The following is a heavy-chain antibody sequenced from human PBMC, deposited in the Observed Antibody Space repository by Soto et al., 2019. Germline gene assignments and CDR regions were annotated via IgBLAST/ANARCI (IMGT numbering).Heavy chain of an antibody. CDR2: ISSNGGST. Sequence: GGSLRLSCSASGFTFSSYAMHWVRQAPGKGLEYVSSISSNGGSTYYADSVKGRFTISRDNSKNTLYLQMSSLRAEDTAVYYCVKDSLPQGGYCSGGSCYSLYYFDYWGQGTLVTVSS. V-gene: IGHV3-64D*08. D-gene: IGHD2-15*01. CDR3: VKDSLPQGGYCSGGSCYSLYYFDY. CDR1: GFTFSSYA. J-gene: IGHJ4*02.